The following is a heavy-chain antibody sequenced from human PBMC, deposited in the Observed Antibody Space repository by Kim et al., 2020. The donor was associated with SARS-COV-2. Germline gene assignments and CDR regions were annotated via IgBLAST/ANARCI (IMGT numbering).Heavy chain of an antibody. CDR3: AKESDDVFYYYYGMDV. Sequence: GGSLRLSCAASGFTFSSYGMHWVRQAPGKGLEWVAVISYDGSNKYYADSVKGRFTISRDNSKNTLYLQMNSLRAEDTAVYYCAKESDDVFYYYYGMDVWGQGTTVTVSS. V-gene: IGHV3-30*18. D-gene: IGHD3-9*01. CDR1: GFTFSSYG. CDR2: ISYDGSNK. J-gene: IGHJ6*02.